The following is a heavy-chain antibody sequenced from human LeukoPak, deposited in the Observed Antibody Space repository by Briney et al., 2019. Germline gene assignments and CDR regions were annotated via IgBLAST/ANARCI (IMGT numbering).Heavy chain of an antibody. Sequence: SETLSLTSTVSGGSISSDYWSWIRQPAGKGLEWIGRIYNSGSTNYNPSLNSRVTMSLDTSKNQFSLKLSSVTGADTAVYYWAREPNIAVAGESPSNWFDPWGQGTLVTVSS. CDR3: AREPNIAVAGESPSNWFDP. J-gene: IGHJ5*02. CDR1: GGSISSDY. D-gene: IGHD6-19*01. V-gene: IGHV4-4*07. CDR2: IYNSGST.